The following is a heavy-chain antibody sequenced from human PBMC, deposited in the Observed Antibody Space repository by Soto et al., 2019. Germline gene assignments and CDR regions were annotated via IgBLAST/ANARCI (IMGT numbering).Heavy chain of an antibody. CDR2: INHSGST. CDR3: ARVSGSYYYGMDV. D-gene: IGHD3-10*01. V-gene: IGHV4-34*01. J-gene: IGHJ6*02. CDR1: GGSFSGYY. Sequence: SETLSLTCAVYGGSFSGYYWTWIRQPPGTGLEWIGEINHSGSTNYNPSLKSRVTISVDKSNNQFSLTLSSVTAADTAVYYCARVSGSYYYGMDVWGQGTTVTVSS.